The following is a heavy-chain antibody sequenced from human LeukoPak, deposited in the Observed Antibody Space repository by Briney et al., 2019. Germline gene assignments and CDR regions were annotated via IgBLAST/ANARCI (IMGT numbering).Heavy chain of an antibody. CDR3: AKDISSNYALQY. CDR2: ISWDGSSI. J-gene: IGHJ4*02. D-gene: IGHD4/OR15-4a*01. CDR1: GFTFDDYA. Sequence: GGSLRLSCAASGFTFDDYAMHWVRQAPGKGLEWVSLISWDGSSIYYADSVKGRFTISRDNSKNSLWLQMNSLRAEDTALYYCAKDISSNYALQYWGRGTLVTVSS. V-gene: IGHV3-43D*03.